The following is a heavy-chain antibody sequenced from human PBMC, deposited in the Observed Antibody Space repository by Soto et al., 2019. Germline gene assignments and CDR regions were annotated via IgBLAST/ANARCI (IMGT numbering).Heavy chain of an antibody. CDR1: GGTFSSYA. CDR3: ARGRGWRDY. V-gene: IGHV1-8*02. J-gene: IGHJ4*02. CDR2: MDPKTGNT. D-gene: IGHD6-19*01. Sequence: GASVKVSCKASGGTFSSYAINWVRQATGQGLEWMGWMDPKTGNTDYGQKFQGRVTMTRNTSISTAYMELSSLTSEDTAVYYCARGRGWRDYWGQGTLVTVSS.